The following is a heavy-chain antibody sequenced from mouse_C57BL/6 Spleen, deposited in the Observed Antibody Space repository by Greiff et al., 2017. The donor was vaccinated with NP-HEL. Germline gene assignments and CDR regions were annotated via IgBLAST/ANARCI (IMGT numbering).Heavy chain of an antibody. CDR3: ARRGGLAYYDYDGFAY. CDR1: GYTFTGYW. D-gene: IGHD2-4*01. V-gene: IGHV1-9*01. CDR2: ILPGSGST. J-gene: IGHJ3*01. Sequence: QVQLKESGAELMKPGASVKLSCKATGYTFTGYWIEWVKQRPGHGLEWIGEILPGSGSTNYNAKFKGKATFTADTSSNKAYMQRGSLTAEDSAIYYCARRGGLAYYDYDGFAYWGQGTLVTVSA.